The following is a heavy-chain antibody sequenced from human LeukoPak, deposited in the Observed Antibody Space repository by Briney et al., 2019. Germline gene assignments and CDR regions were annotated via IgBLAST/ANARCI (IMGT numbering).Heavy chain of an antibody. CDR2: INHSGNT. Sequence: SETLSLTCAVYGGSFSGYYWSWIRQPPGKGLEWIGEINHSGNTDYNPSLRSRVTISVDTSNNQFSLRLGSVTAADTAVYHCARHCCSGPAKRVFDIWGQGTMVTVSS. D-gene: IGHD2-15*01. V-gene: IGHV4-34*01. CDR3: ARHCCSGPAKRVFDI. CDR1: GGSFSGYY. J-gene: IGHJ3*02.